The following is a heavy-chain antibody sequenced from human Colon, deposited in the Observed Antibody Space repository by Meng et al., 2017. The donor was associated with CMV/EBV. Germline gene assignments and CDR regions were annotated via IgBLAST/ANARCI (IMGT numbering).Heavy chain of an antibody. D-gene: IGHD3-3*01. CDR3: AKGADYLNFWSGYAY. Sequence: GESLKISCAASGGTFSSYGMHWVRQAPGKGLEWVASIRYDGSNKHYSESVKGRFTISRDNSRNTLYLELSSLRADDTAVYYCAKGADYLNFWSGYAYWGQGTLVTVSS. J-gene: IGHJ4*02. CDR2: IRYDGSNK. V-gene: IGHV3-30*02. CDR1: GGTFSSYG.